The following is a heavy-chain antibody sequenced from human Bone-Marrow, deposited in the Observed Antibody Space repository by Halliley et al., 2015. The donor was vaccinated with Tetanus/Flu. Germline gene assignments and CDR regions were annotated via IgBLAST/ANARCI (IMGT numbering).Heavy chain of an antibody. Sequence: SLRLSCAASGFNFSRYGLYWVRQAPGKGLEYVSAISPSGEKTYYADSVKGRFTNSRDNSKNTLDLQMSSLRVEDSAVYYCVKGLSVPPNLLFAHWGQGTLGTVSS. CDR3: VKGLSVPPNLLFAH. CDR1: GFNFSRYG. V-gene: IGHV3-64D*06. J-gene: IGHJ1*01. CDR2: ISPSGEKT. D-gene: IGHD4-17*01.